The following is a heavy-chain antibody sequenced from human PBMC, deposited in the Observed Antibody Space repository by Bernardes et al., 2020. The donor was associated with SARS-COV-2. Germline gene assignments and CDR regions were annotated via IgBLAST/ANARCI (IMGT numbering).Heavy chain of an antibody. CDR3: TRGPVAGTPMTQVDRRFDP. D-gene: IGHD6-19*01. CDR1: GFTFNNYW. Sequence: SLRLSCEASGFTFNNYWMHWVRQTPGKGLVWVSRIDSDGSTTTYTDSVKGRFTVSRDNAKNTLYLQMNSLRAEDTAIYYCTRGPVAGTPMTQVDRRFDPWGQGTLVTVSS. J-gene: IGHJ5*02. CDR2: IDSDGSTT. V-gene: IGHV3-74*01.